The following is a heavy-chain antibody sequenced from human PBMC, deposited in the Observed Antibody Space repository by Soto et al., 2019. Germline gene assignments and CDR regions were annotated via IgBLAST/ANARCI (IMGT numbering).Heavy chain of an antibody. CDR2: INHSGST. CDR3: ARVKYYGSGSYYNLNWFDP. Sequence: QVQLQQWGAGLLKPSETLSLTCAVYGGSFSGYYWSWIRQPPGKGLEWIGEINHSGSTNYNPSLKSRVTISLDTSKNQFSLKMSSVTAADTAVYYCARVKYYGSGSYYNLNWFDPWGQGTLVIVSS. J-gene: IGHJ5*02. D-gene: IGHD3-10*01. CDR1: GGSFSGYY. V-gene: IGHV4-34*01.